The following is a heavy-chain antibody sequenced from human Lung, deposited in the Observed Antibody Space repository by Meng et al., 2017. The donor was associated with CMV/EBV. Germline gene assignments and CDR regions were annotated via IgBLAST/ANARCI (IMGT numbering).Heavy chain of an antibody. CDR1: GDXVSSNSAA. Sequence: SXTXSLXCAISGDXVSSNSAAWNWIRQSPARGLEWMGTTFYRSKWYNNYGVSVKSRITINADTSKNQLSLQLTSVTPEDTAVYLCARAGRSYLYYFDYWGQGTLVTVSS. V-gene: IGHV6-1*01. D-gene: IGHD3-22*01. J-gene: IGHJ4*02. CDR3: ARAGRSYLYYFDY. CDR2: TFYRSKWYN.